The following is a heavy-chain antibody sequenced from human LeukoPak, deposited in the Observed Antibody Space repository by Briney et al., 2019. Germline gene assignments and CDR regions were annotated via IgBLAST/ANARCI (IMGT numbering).Heavy chain of an antibody. Sequence: GASVKVSCKSSGYSFAGYHMHWVRRAPGQGLEWMGWISPYNGNTRYAQKFQGRVAMTTDTSTTTAYMELRGLRFNDTAVYYCARAGPGSGWYFDYWGQGTLVTVSS. CDR2: ISPYNGNT. V-gene: IGHV1-18*01. CDR1: GYSFAGYH. D-gene: IGHD6-19*01. CDR3: ARAGPGSGWYFDY. J-gene: IGHJ4*02.